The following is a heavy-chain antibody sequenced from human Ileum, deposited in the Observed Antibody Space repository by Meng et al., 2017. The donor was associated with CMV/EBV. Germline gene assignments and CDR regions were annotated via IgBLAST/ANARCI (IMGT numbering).Heavy chain of an antibody. V-gene: IGHV3-53*01. CDR3: ARPEYGTSGGHYGMDV. J-gene: IGHJ6*02. D-gene: IGHD6-6*01. Sequence: GESLKISCTVSGFTVSSNSLTWVRQAPGQGLEWVSVLLSGGATHYTDSVKGRFTISRDNAKHSLYLQMNSLRAEDTAVYYCARPEYGTSGGHYGMDVWGQGTRVTVSS. CDR1: GFTVSSNS. CDR2: LLSGGAT.